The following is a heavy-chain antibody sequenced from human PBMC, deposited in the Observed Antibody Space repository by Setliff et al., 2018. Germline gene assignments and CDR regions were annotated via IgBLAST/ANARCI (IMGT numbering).Heavy chain of an antibody. D-gene: IGHD1-1*01. J-gene: IGHJ5*02. CDR2: IYTGGST. V-gene: IGHV4-4*08. Sequence: SETLSLTCIVSGVSVSRHYWSWIRQPPGKTLEWIGYIYTGGSTTYNPSLKSRVTLSLDTSKNHLSLNLTSVTAADTAVYYCARDVWGAGTGWFDPWGLGILVTGSS. CDR1: GVSVSRHY. CDR3: ARDVWGAGTGWFDP.